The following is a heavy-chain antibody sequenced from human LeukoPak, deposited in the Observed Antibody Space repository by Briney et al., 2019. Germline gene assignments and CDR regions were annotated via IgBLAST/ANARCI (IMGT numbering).Heavy chain of an antibody. CDR2: ISWNSGSI. J-gene: IGHJ5*02. V-gene: IGHV3-9*01. CDR3: AKDIGRYYYDSSGYYYP. Sequence: GGSLRLSCAASGFTFSSYAMSWVRQAPGKGLEWVSGISWNSGSIGYADSVKGRFTISRDNAKNSLYLQMNSLRAEDTALYYCAKDIGRYYYDSSGYYYPWGQGTLVTVSS. CDR1: GFTFSSYA. D-gene: IGHD3-22*01.